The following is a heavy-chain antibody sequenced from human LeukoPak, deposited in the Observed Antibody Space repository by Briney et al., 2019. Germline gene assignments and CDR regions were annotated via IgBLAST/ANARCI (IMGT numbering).Heavy chain of an antibody. CDR1: GGSISSSSYY. D-gene: IGHD2-21*02. Sequence: SETLSLTCTVSGGSISSSSYYWGWLRQPPGKGLEWIGSIYYSGSTYYNPSLKSRVTISVDTSKNQFSLKLSSVTAADTAVYYCARERCGGDCLTHDAFDIWGQGTMVTVSS. V-gene: IGHV4-39*07. CDR2: IYYSGST. CDR3: ARERCGGDCLTHDAFDI. J-gene: IGHJ3*02.